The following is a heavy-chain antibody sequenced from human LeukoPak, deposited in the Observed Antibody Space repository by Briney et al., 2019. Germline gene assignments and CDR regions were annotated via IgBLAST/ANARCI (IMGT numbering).Heavy chain of an antibody. CDR1: GYSFTSHW. Sequence: GESLKISCKGSGYSFTSHWIGWVRQVPGRGLEWMGMIYIGDSDTRYSSSFQGQVTISADKSISTAYLQWSSLKASDTAMYYCARERSSQGYFDFWGQGTLVTVSS. J-gene: IGHJ4*02. V-gene: IGHV5-51*01. CDR2: IYIGDSDT. CDR3: ARERSSQGYFDF. D-gene: IGHD6-6*01.